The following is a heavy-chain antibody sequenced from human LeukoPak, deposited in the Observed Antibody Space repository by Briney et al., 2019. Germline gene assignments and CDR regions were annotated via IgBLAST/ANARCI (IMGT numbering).Heavy chain of an antibody. D-gene: IGHD2-21*01. Sequence: SETLSLTCTVSGGSISSSSYYWGWIRQPPGKGLEWIGSMYYSGSTYYNPSLKSRVTISVDTSKNQFSLKLSSVTAADTAVYYCARTSVAYFDYWGQGTLVTVSS. V-gene: IGHV4-39*01. CDR1: GGSISSSSYY. J-gene: IGHJ4*02. CDR3: ARTSVAYFDY. CDR2: MYYSGST.